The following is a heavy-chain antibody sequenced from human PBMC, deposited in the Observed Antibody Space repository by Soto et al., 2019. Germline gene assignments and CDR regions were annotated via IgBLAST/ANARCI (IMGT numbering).Heavy chain of an antibody. CDR3: AKVGYSSGWYVADWYFDL. V-gene: IGHV3-23*01. D-gene: IGHD6-19*01. J-gene: IGHJ2*01. CDR2: ISGSGGST. Sequence: GGSLRLSCAASGFTFSSYAMSWVRQAPGKGLEWVSAISGSGGSTYYADPVKGRFTISRDNSKNTLYLQMNSLRAEDTAVYYCAKVGYSSGWYVADWYFDLWGRGTLVTVSS. CDR1: GFTFSSYA.